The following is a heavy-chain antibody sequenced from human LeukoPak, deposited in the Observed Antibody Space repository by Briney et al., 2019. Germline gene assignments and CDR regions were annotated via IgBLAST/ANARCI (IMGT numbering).Heavy chain of an antibody. CDR1: GGSFSGYY. CDR2: IKHSGHT. Sequence: AETLSLTCAVYGGSFSGYYWSWIRQPPGKGLEWIGEIKHSGHTNYNPSLKSRVTISVDTSKNQFSLKLSSVTAADTAVYYCARGRGTDSSGWTLYYYYYMDVWGKGTTVTVSS. J-gene: IGHJ6*03. CDR3: ARGRGTDSSGWTLYYYYYMDV. D-gene: IGHD6-19*01. V-gene: IGHV4-34*01.